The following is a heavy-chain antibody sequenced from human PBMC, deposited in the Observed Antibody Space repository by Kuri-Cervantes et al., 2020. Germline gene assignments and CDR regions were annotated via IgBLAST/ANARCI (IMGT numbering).Heavy chain of an antibody. J-gene: IGHJ6*03. CDR2: IYYTGST. CDR3: ARDKRAARPGGYYYYYMDV. V-gene: IGHV4-28*03. CDR1: RYSISSSNW. Sequence: SETLSLTCAVSRYSISSSNWWGWIRQPPGKGLEWIGYIYYTGSTYYNPSLKSRVTMSVNTSKNQFSLKLSSVTAADTAVYYCARDKRAARPGGYYYYYMDVWGKGTTVTVSS. D-gene: IGHD6-6*01.